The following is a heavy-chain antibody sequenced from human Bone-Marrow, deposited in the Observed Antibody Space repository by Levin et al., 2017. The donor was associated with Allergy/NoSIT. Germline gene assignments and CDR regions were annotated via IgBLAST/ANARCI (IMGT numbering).Heavy chain of an antibody. Sequence: PGGSLRLSCAASGFTFSDYYMSWIRQAPGKGLEWVSYISSSGSTIYYADSVKGRFTISRDNAKNSLYLQMNSLRAEDTAVYYCARDRKRKLGYSSVNDAFDIWGQGTMVTVSS. CDR1: GFTFSDYY. J-gene: IGHJ3*02. D-gene: IGHD6-19*01. CDR3: ARDRKRKLGYSSVNDAFDI. V-gene: IGHV3-11*01. CDR2: ISSSGSTI.